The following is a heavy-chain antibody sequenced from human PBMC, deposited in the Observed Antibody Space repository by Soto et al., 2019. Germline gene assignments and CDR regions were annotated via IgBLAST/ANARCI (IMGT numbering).Heavy chain of an antibody. Sequence: QVQLVQSGAEVKKPGSSVKVSCKASGGTFSSYTISWVRQAPGQGLEWMGRIIPILGIANYAQKFQGRVTITADKSTSTAYMELSSLRSEDTAVYYCAREVTAMGPGMDVWGQGTTVTVSS. CDR2: IIPILGIA. D-gene: IGHD5-18*01. CDR3: AREVTAMGPGMDV. CDR1: GGTFSSYT. V-gene: IGHV1-69*08. J-gene: IGHJ6*02.